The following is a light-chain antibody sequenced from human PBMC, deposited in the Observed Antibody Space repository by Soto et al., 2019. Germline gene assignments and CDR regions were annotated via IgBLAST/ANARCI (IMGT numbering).Light chain of an antibody. Sequence: EIVLTQSPGTLSLSPGERATLSCRASQSVDSSVYLAWYQQKPGQAPRLLMYDASNRATGIPARFSGSGSGTHFTLSISSLDPEDFAVYYCQQCSNWPSITFGQGTRLEIK. CDR1: QSVDSSVY. J-gene: IGKJ5*01. CDR2: DAS. V-gene: IGKV3-11*01. CDR3: QQCSNWPSIT.